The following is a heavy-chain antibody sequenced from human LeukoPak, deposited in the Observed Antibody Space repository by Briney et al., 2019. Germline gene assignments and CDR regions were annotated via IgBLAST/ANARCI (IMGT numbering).Heavy chain of an antibody. V-gene: IGHV5-10-1*01. D-gene: IGHD2-15*01. J-gene: IGHJ4*02. CDR3: ARQPRYCSGGSCSLFDYFDH. CDR2: IDPSDSYT. Sequence: GESLKISCKGSGYSFTSYWITWVRQMPGKGLEWMGRIDPSDSYTNYNPSFQGHVTISADKSISTGYLQWSSLKASDTAMYYCARQPRYCSGGSCSLFDYFDHWGQGTLVTVSS. CDR1: GYSFTSYW.